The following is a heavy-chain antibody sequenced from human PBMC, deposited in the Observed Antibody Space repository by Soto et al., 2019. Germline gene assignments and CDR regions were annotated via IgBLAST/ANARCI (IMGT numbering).Heavy chain of an antibody. D-gene: IGHD3-3*01. CDR2: IYWDDDK. V-gene: IGHV2-5*02. Sequence: GSGPTLVNPTHTLTLTCTFSGFSLSTSGVGVGWIRQPPGKALDWLALIYWDDDKRYSPYLKSRLTITKDTSKNQVVLTMTNVEAVDTATYYCVQGRFLAPVDYWGQGTLVTVSS. CDR1: GFSLSTSGVG. CDR3: VQGRFLAPVDY. J-gene: IGHJ4*02.